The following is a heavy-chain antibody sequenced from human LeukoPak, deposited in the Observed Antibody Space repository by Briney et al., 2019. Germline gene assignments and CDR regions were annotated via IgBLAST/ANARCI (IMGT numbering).Heavy chain of an antibody. D-gene: IGHD3-10*01. CDR1: GFTFSTYA. Sequence: PGGSLRLSCAASGFTFSTYAMHWVRQAPGKGLEWVAVISYDVSKTYYADSVKGRFTISRDTAKNSLYRQMNSLRAEETAVYYCARSNYYGSGSYYGFDYWGQGTLVTVAS. J-gene: IGHJ4*02. CDR2: ISYDVSKT. CDR3: ARSNYYGSGSYYGFDY. V-gene: IGHV3-30*04.